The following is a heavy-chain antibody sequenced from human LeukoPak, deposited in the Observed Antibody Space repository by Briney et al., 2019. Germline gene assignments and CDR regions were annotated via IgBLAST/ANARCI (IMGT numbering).Heavy chain of an antibody. D-gene: IGHD2-2*02. CDR2: IIPIFGTA. CDR3: ARGLLGYCSSTSCYTSAFDI. J-gene: IGHJ3*02. CDR1: RGTFSSYA. V-gene: IGHV1-69*01. Sequence: SVKVSCKASRGTFSSYAISWVRQAPGQGLEWMGGIIPIFGTANYAQQFQGGVTITADDSTSTAFLELSTLRSEDTAVYYCARGLLGYCSSTSCYTSAFDIWGQGTMVTVSS.